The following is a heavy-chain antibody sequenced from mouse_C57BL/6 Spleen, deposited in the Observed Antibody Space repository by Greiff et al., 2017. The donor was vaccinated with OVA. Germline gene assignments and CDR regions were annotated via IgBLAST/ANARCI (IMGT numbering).Heavy chain of an antibody. Sequence: QVHVKQPGAELVMPGASVKLSCKASGYTFTSYWMHWVKQRPGQGLEWIGEIDPSDSYTNYNQKFKGKSTLTVDKSSSTAYMQLSSLTSEDSAVYYCARRDYGPYAMDYWGQGTSVTVSS. D-gene: IGHD1-1*02. CDR2: IDPSDSYT. CDR3: ARRDYGPYAMDY. V-gene: IGHV1-69*01. J-gene: IGHJ4*01. CDR1: GYTFTSYW.